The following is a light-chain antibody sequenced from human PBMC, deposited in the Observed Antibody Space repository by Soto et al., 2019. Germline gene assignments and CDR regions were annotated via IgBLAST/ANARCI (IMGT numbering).Light chain of an antibody. Sequence: EIVMTQSPATLSVSPGERVTLSCRASQSVRINLAWYQQKPGQAPRLLIYGASTRASDIPARFSGSGSETEFTLTISSLQSEDFAVYFCQQYNNWPPWTFGQGTKVDIK. CDR2: GAS. J-gene: IGKJ1*01. V-gene: IGKV3-15*01. CDR3: QQYNNWPPWT. CDR1: QSVRIN.